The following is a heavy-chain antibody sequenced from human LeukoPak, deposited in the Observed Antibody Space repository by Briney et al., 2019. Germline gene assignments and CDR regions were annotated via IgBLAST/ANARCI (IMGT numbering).Heavy chain of an antibody. D-gene: IGHD3-10*01. CDR1: GGSIRSSYYY. V-gene: IGHV4-39*01. Sequence: SETLSLTCTVSGGSIRSSYYYWGWIRQPPGKGLEWIGSIYDSGSTYYNPSLKSRVTISVDTSKNQFSLKLNSVTAADTAVYYCARHFFGGFFRRLWSGVNFDYWGQGTLVTVSS. CDR2: IYDSGST. J-gene: IGHJ4*02. CDR3: ARHFFGGFFRRLWSGVNFDY.